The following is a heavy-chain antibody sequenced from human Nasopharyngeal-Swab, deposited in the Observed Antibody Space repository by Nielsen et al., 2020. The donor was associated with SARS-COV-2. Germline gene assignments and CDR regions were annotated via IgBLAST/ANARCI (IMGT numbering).Heavy chain of an antibody. CDR3: AHYASAAY. Sequence: EPLSLTCADSGFNFNTFWMTWVRQAPGKGLEWVANINPDGSEMQYVDSVKGRFTISRDNAENSLYLHMNSLRGDDTAVYYCAHYASAAYWGQGTLVTVSS. J-gene: IGHJ4*02. CDR1: GFNFNTFW. V-gene: IGHV3-7*03. D-gene: IGHD2-2*01. CDR2: INPDGSEM.